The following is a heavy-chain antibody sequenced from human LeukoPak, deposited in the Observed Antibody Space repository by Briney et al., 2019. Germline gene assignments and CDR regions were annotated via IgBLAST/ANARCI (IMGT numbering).Heavy chain of an antibody. CDR1: GFTFSSYW. J-gene: IGHJ4*02. CDR3: ARDLSGVTGYTYGRGIDY. V-gene: IGHV3-7*01. CDR2: IKKDGSEK. Sequence: GGSLRLSCAASGFTFSSYWMSWVRQAPGKVLEWVANIKKDGSEKYYVDSVKGRFTISRDNAKTSLYLQMNSLRAEDTAVYYCARDLSGVTGYTYGRGIDYWGQGTLVTVSS. D-gene: IGHD5-18*01.